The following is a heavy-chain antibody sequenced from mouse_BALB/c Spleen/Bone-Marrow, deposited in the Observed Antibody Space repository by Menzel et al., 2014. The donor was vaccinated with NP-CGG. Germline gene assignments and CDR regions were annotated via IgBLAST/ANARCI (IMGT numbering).Heavy chain of an antibody. CDR1: GFTFSSFG. Sequence: EVKLVESGGGLVQPGGSRKLSCAASGFTFSSFGMHWVRQAPEKGLEWVAYISSGSRTIYYADTVKGRFTISRDNPKNTLFLQMTSLRSEDTATYYCARNDDFWFGYWGQGTLVTVSA. CDR3: ARNDDFWFGY. J-gene: IGHJ3*01. D-gene: IGHD2-4*01. CDR2: ISSGSRTI. V-gene: IGHV5-17*02.